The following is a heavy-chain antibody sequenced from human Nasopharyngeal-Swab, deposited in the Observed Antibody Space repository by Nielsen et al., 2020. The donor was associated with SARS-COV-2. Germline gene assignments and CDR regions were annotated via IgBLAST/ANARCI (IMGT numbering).Heavy chain of an antibody. D-gene: IGHD3-3*01. Sequence: WIRQSPSRGLEWLGRTYYRSKRYNDYAVSVKSRITISPDTSKNQFSLQLNSVTAEDTAVYYCARAGLNYDFWSGSLWYYGMDVWGQGTTVTVSS. V-gene: IGHV6-1*01. CDR2: TYYRSKRYN. J-gene: IGHJ6*02. CDR3: ARAGLNYDFWSGSLWYYGMDV.